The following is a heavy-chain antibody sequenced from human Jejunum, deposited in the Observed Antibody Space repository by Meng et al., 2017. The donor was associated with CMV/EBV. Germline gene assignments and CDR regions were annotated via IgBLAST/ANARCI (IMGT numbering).Heavy chain of an antibody. CDR1: GFDFKSDE. Sequence: CAVSGFDFKSDEMNWVRQAPGKGLEGVSYISGPGKAIYYADSVRGRFTISRDNAKNSLHLQMSGLRAEDTAVYYCARLQWAAFDFLGQGTLVTVSS. CDR2: ISGPGKAI. CDR3: ARLQWAAFDF. D-gene: IGHD1-26*01. V-gene: IGHV3-48*03. J-gene: IGHJ4*02.